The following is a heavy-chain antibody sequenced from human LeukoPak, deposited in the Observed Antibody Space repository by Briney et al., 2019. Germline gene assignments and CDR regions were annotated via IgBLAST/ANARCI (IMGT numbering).Heavy chain of an antibody. J-gene: IGHJ4*02. Sequence: ASVKVSCKASGYTFTGYYMHWVRQAPGQGLEWMGWINPNSGGTNYAQKFQGRATMTSDTSISTAYMELSGLRSDDTALYYCARGGGYSSSWYEAYWGQGTLVTVSS. V-gene: IGHV1-2*02. CDR1: GYTFTGYY. CDR2: INPNSGGT. CDR3: ARGGGYSSSWYEAY. D-gene: IGHD6-13*01.